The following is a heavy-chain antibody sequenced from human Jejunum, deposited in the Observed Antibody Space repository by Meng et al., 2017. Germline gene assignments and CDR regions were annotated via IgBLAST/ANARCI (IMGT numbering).Heavy chain of an antibody. V-gene: IGHV1-2*02. CDR1: GYTFTGYY. CDR3: ARDVRAQQYGDYSYSMDV. CDR2: INPNSGGA. Sequence: QVRLGQSGAEVKKPGASVKVSCKASGYTFTGYYMQWVRQAPGQGLEWMGWINPNSGGANYAQKFQGRVTMTRDTSISTAYMELSRLTSDDTAVYYCARDVRAQQYGDYSYSMDVWGQGTTVTVSS. D-gene: IGHD4-17*01. J-gene: IGHJ6*02.